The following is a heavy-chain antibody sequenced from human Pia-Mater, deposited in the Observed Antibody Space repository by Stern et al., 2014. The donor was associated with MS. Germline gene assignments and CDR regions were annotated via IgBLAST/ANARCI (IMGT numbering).Heavy chain of an antibody. J-gene: IGHJ6*02. CDR3: ARDKMVYATHYYYYGMDV. CDR1: GYTFTSYG. D-gene: IGHD2-8*01. V-gene: IGHV1-18*01. CDR2: ISAYNGKT. Sequence: VQLVESGAEVKKPGASVKVSCKASGYTFTSYGINWVRQAPGQGLEWMGWISAYNGKTNYAQKLQGRITMTTDTSTSTACMELRSLRSDDTAVYYCARDKMVYATHYYYYGMDVWGQGTTVTVSS.